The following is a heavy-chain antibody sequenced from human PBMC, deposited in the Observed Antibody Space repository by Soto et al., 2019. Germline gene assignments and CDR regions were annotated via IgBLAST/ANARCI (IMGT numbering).Heavy chain of an antibody. V-gene: IGHV3-30-3*01. D-gene: IGHD2-2*01. CDR3: ARDFLGYRSSTSCHLMAYYYYYGMDV. CDR2: ISYDGSNK. J-gene: IGHJ6*02. Sequence: PGGSLRLSCAAPGFTFSSYAMHWVRQAPGKGLEWVAVISYDGSNKYYADSVKGRFTISRDNSKNTLYLQMNSLRAEDTAVYYCARDFLGYRSSTSCHLMAYYYYYGMDVWGQGTTVTVSS. CDR1: GFTFSSYA.